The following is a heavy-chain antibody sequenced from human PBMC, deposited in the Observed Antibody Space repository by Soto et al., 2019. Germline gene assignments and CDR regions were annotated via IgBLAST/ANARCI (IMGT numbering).Heavy chain of an antibody. D-gene: IGHD3-9*01. CDR1: GFTFSSYA. V-gene: IGHV3-23*01. Sequence: EVQLLESGGGLVQPGGSLRLSCAASGFTFSSYAMSWVRQAPGKGLEWVSDITGSGGYTFYADSVTGRFTISRDNSKNTLYLQMSSLRAEDTAVYYCAKERYYDILTGPENYYYHYGMDVW. CDR2: ITGSGGYT. J-gene: IGHJ6*01. CDR3: AKERYYDILTGPENYYYHYGMDV.